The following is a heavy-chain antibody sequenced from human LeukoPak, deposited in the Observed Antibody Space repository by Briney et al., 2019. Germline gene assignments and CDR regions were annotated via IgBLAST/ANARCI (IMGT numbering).Heavy chain of an antibody. CDR3: ARDSDASGRHWYFDL. Sequence: GGSLRLSCAASGFTFSDYWMHWVRQAPGKGLEWVADIWSDGTKKYYADSVRGRFTISRDTSENTVYLQMNSLGDEDTAVYYCARDSDASGRHWYFDLWGRGTLVTVSS. CDR2: IWSDGTKK. CDR1: GFTFSDYW. V-gene: IGHV3-33*08. D-gene: IGHD3-10*01. J-gene: IGHJ2*01.